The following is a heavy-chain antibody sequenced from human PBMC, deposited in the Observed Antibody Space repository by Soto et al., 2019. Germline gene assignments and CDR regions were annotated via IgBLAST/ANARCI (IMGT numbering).Heavy chain of an antibody. D-gene: IGHD2-2*01. Sequence: QVQLQQWGAGLLKPSETLSLTCAVYGGSFSGYYWSWIRQPPGKALEWIGEINHSGSTNYNPSLKSRLTISVDTSKNQFSLKLSSVTAADTAVYYCARGSRLGRIVVVPAATSWGQGTLLTVSS. CDR2: INHSGST. CDR3: ARGSRLGRIVVVPAATS. J-gene: IGHJ4*02. V-gene: IGHV4-34*01. CDR1: GGSFSGYY.